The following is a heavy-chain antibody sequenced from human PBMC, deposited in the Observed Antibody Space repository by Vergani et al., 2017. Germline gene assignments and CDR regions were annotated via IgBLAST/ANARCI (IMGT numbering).Heavy chain of an antibody. CDR1: GYSISSSYY. V-gene: IGHV4-38-2*02. J-gene: IGHJ4*02. CDR3: ARHLRGYSYGVFEY. CDR2: IYHNERT. Sequence: QVQLQESGPGLVKPSETLPLTFTVSGYSISSSYYWGWVRQPPGKGLEWIGSIYHNERTYSNPSLKSRFTISINTSKNLFSLRLSSVTAADPAVYYCARHLRGYSYGVFEYWGQGSEVTVSS. D-gene: IGHD5-18*01.